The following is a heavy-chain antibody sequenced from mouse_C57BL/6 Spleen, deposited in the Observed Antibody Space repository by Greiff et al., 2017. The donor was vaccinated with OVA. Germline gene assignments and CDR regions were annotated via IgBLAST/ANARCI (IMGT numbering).Heavy chain of an antibody. CDR2: ISSGSSTI. Sequence: EVQLVESGGGLVKPGGSLKLSCAASGFTFSDYGMHWVRQAPEKGLEWVAYISSGSSTIYYADTVKGRFTISRDNAKNTLFLQMTSLRSEDTAMYYCAGDLIYDGYYFDDWGQGTTLTVSS. V-gene: IGHV5-17*01. J-gene: IGHJ2*01. CDR1: GFTFSDYG. D-gene: IGHD2-3*01. CDR3: AGDLIYDGYYFDD.